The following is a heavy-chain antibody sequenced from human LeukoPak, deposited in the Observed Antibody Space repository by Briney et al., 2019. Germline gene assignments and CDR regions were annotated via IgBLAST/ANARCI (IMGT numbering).Heavy chain of an antibody. D-gene: IGHD3-10*01. V-gene: IGHV4-34*01. CDR3: ARLSTDYYGSGSYYYYYYHYMDV. CDR1: SGSFSGYY. CDR2: INHSGST. J-gene: IGHJ6*03. Sequence: SETLSLTCAVYSGSFSGYYWSWIRQPPGKGLEWIGEINHSGSTNYNPSLKSRVTISVDTSKNQFSLKLSSVTAADTAVYYCARLSTDYYGSGSYYYYYYHYMDVWGKGTTVTISS.